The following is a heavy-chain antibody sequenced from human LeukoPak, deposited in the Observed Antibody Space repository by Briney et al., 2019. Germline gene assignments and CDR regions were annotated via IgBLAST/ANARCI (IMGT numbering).Heavy chain of an antibody. V-gene: IGHV1-8*01. CDR2: MNPNSGNT. J-gene: IGHJ4*02. Sequence: ASVKVSCKASGYTFTSYDMNWVRQATGQGLEWMGWMNPNSGNTGYAQKFQGRVTMTRNTSISTAYMELSSLRSEDTAVYYCARAPHDSSGYQDHWGQGTLVTVSS. CDR1: GYTFTSYD. CDR3: ARAPHDSSGYQDH. D-gene: IGHD3-22*01.